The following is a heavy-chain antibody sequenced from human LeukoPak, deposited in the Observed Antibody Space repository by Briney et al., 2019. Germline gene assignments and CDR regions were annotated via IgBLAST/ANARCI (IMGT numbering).Heavy chain of an antibody. Sequence: PGRSLRPSCAASGFTFSSYAMSWVRQAPGKGLEWVSAISGSGGSTYYADSVKGQFTISRDNSKNTLYLQMNSLRAEDTAVYYCAKGVLQLFVFDYWGQGTLVTVSS. CDR1: GFTFSSYA. V-gene: IGHV3-23*01. D-gene: IGHD5-18*01. CDR3: AKGVLQLFVFDY. CDR2: ISGSGGST. J-gene: IGHJ4*02.